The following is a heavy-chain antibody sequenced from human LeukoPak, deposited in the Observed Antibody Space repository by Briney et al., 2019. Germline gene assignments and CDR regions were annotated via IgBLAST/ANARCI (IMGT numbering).Heavy chain of an antibody. CDR2: ISSSSSYI. CDR3: ARDPYSSGTFFFDY. Sequence: PGGSLRLSCAASGFTFSSYSMNWVRQAPGKGLEWVSSISSSSSYIYYADSVKGRFTISRDNAKNSLYLQMNSLRAEDTAVYYCARDPYSSGTFFFDYWGQGTLVTVSS. V-gene: IGHV3-21*01. CDR1: GFTFSSYS. J-gene: IGHJ4*02. D-gene: IGHD6-19*01.